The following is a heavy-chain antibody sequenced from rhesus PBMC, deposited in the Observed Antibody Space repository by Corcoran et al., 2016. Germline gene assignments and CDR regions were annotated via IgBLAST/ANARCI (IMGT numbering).Heavy chain of an antibody. CDR1: GGSISGFYY. J-gene: IGHJ4*01. CDR2: LYGKKRTT. V-gene: IGHV4-73*01. Sequence: QVQLQQWGEGLVKPSETLSLTCAVYGGSISGFYYWSWIRQPPGKGLEWIGSLYGKKRTTNYKPTLKDRVTISKETSKNQVSLKLGSGTGADTAVYYCANGYTNFDYWGQGVLVTVSS. CDR3: ANGYTNFDY. D-gene: IGHD5-24*01.